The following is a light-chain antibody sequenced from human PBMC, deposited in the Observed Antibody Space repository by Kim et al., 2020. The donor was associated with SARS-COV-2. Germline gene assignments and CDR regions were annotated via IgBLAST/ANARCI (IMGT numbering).Light chain of an antibody. CDR2: AAS. J-gene: IGKJ2*02. CDR3: LQDNAYPWT. Sequence: AIQMTQSPTSLSASVGDRLTITCRASQGIRNDLSWYQQKPGKAPNLLIYAASSLQSGVPSRFSGSGSGTDFTLTISSLQPEDCATYYCLQDNAYPWTFGQGTKLEI. CDR1: QGIRND. V-gene: IGKV1-6*01.